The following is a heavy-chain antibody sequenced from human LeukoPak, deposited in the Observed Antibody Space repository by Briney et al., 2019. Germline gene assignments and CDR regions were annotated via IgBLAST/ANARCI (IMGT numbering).Heavy chain of an antibody. J-gene: IGHJ4*02. CDR3: ARGLVGRTGIDY. CDR2: MNPNHTNT. D-gene: IGHD1-26*01. Sequence: ASVKVSCKASGYTFTTYEINWVRQATGQGLAWMGWMNPNHTNTRYAQKFQGRITITGNISISTAYMELSSLRSEDTAVYYCARGLVGRTGIDYWGQGTLVTVSS. V-gene: IGHV1-8*03. CDR1: GYTFTTYE.